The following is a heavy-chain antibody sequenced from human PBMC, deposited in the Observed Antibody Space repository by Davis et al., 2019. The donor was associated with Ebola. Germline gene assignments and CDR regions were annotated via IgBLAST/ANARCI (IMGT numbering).Heavy chain of an antibody. Sequence: PGGSLRLSCAASGFTFSNYWMHWVRQAPGKGLLWVSRINNDGSSAAYADSVKGRFTISRDNARNTLYLQMNSRRAEDTAVYYCARDLVSGSGWGDYGMDVWGQGTTVTVSS. J-gene: IGHJ6*02. CDR1: GFTFSNYW. V-gene: IGHV3-74*01. CDR3: ARDLVSGSGWGDYGMDV. CDR2: INNDGSSA. D-gene: IGHD6-19*01.